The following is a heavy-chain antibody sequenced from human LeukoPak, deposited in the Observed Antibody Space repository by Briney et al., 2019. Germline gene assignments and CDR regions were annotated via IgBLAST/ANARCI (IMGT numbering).Heavy chain of an antibody. D-gene: IGHD4-23*01. CDR2: IYHSGST. J-gene: IGHJ4*02. CDR1: GYSINSGYY. Sequence: SETLSLTCAVSGYSINSGYYWGWIRQPPGKGLEWIGSIYHSGSTYYNPSLRGRVTISVDTSKNQFSLKLPSVTAADTAVYYCARYYGGDSAIDYWGQGTLVTVSS. V-gene: IGHV4-38-2*01. CDR3: ARYYGGDSAIDY.